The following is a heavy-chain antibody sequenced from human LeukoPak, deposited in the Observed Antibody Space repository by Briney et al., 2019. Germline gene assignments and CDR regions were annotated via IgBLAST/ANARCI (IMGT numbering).Heavy chain of an antibody. J-gene: IGHJ5*02. CDR1: GYTFTSYD. CDR2: MNTNSGNT. CDR3: ARHRFRGRLSASDGFDP. V-gene: IGHV1-8*01. D-gene: IGHD3-3*01. Sequence: ASVKDSCKASGYTFTSYDINWLRQATAQGLEWMGCMNTNSGNTGYAQKFQCRVTMTRNTSISTAYMELSSLRSEGTAVDYCARHRFRGRLSASDGFDPLGQGSLVTVSS.